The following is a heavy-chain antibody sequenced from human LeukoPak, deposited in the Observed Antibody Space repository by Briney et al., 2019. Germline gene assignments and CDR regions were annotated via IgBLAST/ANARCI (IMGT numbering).Heavy chain of an antibody. J-gene: IGHJ4*02. CDR1: GFTFSSYS. CDR3: ARDSSGSYYRFDY. CDR2: ISSSSSYI. Sequence: GESLRLSCAASGFTFSSYSMNWVRKAPGQGLELVSSISSSSSYIHYADSLKGRFTISRDNAQNSLYLQMNSLRAEDTAVYYCARDSSGSYYRFDYWGQGALVTVSS. V-gene: IGHV3-21*01. D-gene: IGHD1-26*01.